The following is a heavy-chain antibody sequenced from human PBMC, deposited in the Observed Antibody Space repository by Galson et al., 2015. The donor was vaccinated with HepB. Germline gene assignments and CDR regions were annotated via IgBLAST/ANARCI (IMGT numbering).Heavy chain of an antibody. CDR3: ARRPNILTGPPRRDFDF. J-gene: IGHJ4*02. Sequence: SLRLSCAASGFTFGSYAMSWVRQGPEKGLEWVSSISVSAGTSYTTSVKGRFTISRDNSKNTLYLQMNSLRAEDTALYYCARRPNILTGPPRRDFDFWGQGTLVTVSS. V-gene: IGHV3-23*01. CDR2: ISVSAGT. D-gene: IGHD3-9*01. CDR1: GFTFGSYA.